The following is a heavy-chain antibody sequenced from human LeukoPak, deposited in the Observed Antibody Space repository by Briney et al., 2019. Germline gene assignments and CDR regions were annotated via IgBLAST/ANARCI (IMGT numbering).Heavy chain of an antibody. CDR2: IYYSGST. V-gene: IGHV4-59*01. D-gene: IGHD2-8*01. CDR3: ARGYCTNGVCYTSWFDP. J-gene: IGHJ5*02. Sequence: PSETLSLTCTVSGGSISSYYWSWIRQPPGKGLEWIGYIYYSGSTNYNPSLKSRVTISVDTSKNQFFLKLSSVTAADTAVYYCARGYCTNGVCYTSWFDPWGQGTLVTVSS. CDR1: GGSISSYY.